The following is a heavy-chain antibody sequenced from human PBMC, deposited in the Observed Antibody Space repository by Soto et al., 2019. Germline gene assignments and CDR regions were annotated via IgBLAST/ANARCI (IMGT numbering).Heavy chain of an antibody. CDR2: IHHSGIT. D-gene: IGHD2-15*01. CDR1: GVSISSNNW. J-gene: IGHJ3*02. Sequence: QVQLQESGPGLVKPSGTLSLTCAVSGVSISSNNWWSWVRQSPGKGLEWIGEIHHSGITNYNPSLRSRVTLEADISNNLFSLHLSSVIVADTAVYDCARATYWFDRLAGFYIWGQGTRVTVSS. CDR3: ARATYWFDRLAGFYI. V-gene: IGHV4-4*02.